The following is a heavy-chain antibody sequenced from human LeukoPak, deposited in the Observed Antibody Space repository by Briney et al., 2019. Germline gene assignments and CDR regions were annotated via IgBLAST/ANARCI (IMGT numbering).Heavy chain of an antibody. V-gene: IGHV1-69*13. CDR1: GYTFTAYY. D-gene: IGHD3-22*01. CDR2: IIPIFGTA. CDR3: ARDAREGYYYWSFDY. Sequence: GASVKVSCKASGYTFTAYYLHWVRQAPGQGLEWMGGIIPIFGTANYAQKFQGRVTITADESTSTAYMELSSLRSEDTAVYYCARDAREGYYYWSFDYWGQGTLVTVSS. J-gene: IGHJ4*02.